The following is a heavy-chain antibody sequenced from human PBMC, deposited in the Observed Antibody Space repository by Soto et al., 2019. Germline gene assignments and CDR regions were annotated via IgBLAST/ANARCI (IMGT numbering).Heavy chain of an antibody. V-gene: IGHV1-3*01. Sequence: QVQLVQSGAEVKKPGASVKVSCKASGYTFTSYAMHWVRQAPGQRLEWMGWINAGNGNTKYSQKFQGRVTITRDTSASTAYMELSSLRSEDTAVYYCARGGSSGWYRWFDPWGQGTLVTVSS. CDR3: ARGGSSGWYRWFDP. J-gene: IGHJ5*02. CDR1: GYTFTSYA. CDR2: INAGNGNT. D-gene: IGHD6-19*01.